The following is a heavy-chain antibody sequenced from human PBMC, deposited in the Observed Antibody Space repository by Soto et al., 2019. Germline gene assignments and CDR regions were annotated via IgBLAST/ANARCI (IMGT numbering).Heavy chain of an antibody. D-gene: IGHD3-10*01. CDR2: ISGSGGST. CDR1: GFTVSSYA. V-gene: IGHV3-23*01. J-gene: IGHJ6*03. Sequence: GWSMRLSCAASGFTVSSYAMSWVRQATGKGLEWVSAISGSGGSTYYADSVKGRFTISRDNSKNTLYLQMNSLRAEDTAVYYCAKVLTSWGSGFYYMDVWGKGTTVTVSS. CDR3: AKVLTSWGSGFYYMDV.